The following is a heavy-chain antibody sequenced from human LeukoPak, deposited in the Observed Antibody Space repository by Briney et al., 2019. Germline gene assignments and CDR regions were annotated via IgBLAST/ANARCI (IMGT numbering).Heavy chain of an antibody. J-gene: IGHJ6*02. Sequence: SETLSLTCSVSIGSISSSKWWRWVRQSPVKGLEWIGVIYLYGTTNYNPSFTSRVTMSVDRSRNQFSLKLTSVTAADTAVYYCARQKWEQQGRDYYFNGLDVWGPGTTVIVSS. CDR3: ARQKWEQQGRDYYFNGLDV. V-gene: IGHV4-4*02. CDR1: IGSISSSKW. D-gene: IGHD1/OR15-1a*01. CDR2: IYLYGTT.